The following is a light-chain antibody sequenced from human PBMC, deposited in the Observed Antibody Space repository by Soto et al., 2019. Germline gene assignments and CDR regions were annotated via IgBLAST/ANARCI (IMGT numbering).Light chain of an antibody. Sequence: DIVRTQSPDSLAVSLGVRATINCKSSQSVLYSPNNKNYLAWYQQKPGQPPELLISWASTRESGVPDRFSGSGSGTDFTLTISSLQAEDVAVYYCQQYFTTPYTFGQGTKLEIK. V-gene: IGKV4-1*01. CDR3: QQYFTTPYT. CDR2: WAS. CDR1: QSVLYSPNNKNY. J-gene: IGKJ2*01.